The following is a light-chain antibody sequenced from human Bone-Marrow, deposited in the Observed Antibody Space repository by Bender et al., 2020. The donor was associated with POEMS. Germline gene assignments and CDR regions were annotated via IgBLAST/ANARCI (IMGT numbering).Light chain of an antibody. CDR3: CSSARDSDFDVF. CDR1: SSDVGGYNY. CDR2: GVT. V-gene: IGLV2-14*01. Sequence: QSALTQPASVSGSPGQSITISCTGTSSDVGGYNYVSWYQQHPGKAPKLMIYGVTKRPSGVSSRFSGSRSGNTASLTISGLQAEDEADYYCCSSARDSDFDVFFGGGTKLTVL. J-gene: IGLJ2*01.